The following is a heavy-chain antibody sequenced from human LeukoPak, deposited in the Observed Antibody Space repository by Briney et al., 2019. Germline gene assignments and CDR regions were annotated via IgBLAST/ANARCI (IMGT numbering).Heavy chain of an antibody. CDR2: IYYSGST. J-gene: IGHJ6*02. CDR3: ARDDILIGVRPRYYGMDV. V-gene: IGHV4-59*01. CDR1: GGSISSYY. D-gene: IGHD3-9*01. Sequence: SETLSLTCTVSGGSISSYYWSWIRQPPGKGLEWIGYIYYSGSTNYNPSLKSRVTISVDTSKNQFSLKLSSVTAADTAVYYCARDDILIGVRPRYYGMDVWGQGTTVTVSS.